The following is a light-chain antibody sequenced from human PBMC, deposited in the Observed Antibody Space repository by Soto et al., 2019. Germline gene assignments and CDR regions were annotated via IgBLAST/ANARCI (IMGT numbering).Light chain of an antibody. V-gene: IGKV3-20*01. CDR1: QSVSSSY. CDR3: QQYCSSLPVT. J-gene: IGKJ3*01. CDR2: GAS. Sequence: EIVLTQSPGTLSLSPGERATLSCRASQSVSSSYFAWYQQKPGQAPRPLIYGASSRATGIPDRFSGSGSGTDFTLTSSRLEPDDFAVYYCQQYCSSLPVTFGPGTKVDIK.